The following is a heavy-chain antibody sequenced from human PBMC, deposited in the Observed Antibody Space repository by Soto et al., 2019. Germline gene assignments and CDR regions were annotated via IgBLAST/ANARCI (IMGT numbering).Heavy chain of an antibody. D-gene: IGHD5-12*01. CDR3: VRGGYVHAFDY. Sequence: PSETLSLTCTVSGGSISYYYWGWIRQPPGKGLEWIGSIYYSGNTHYNPSLKSRVTISVDTSMNQFSLNLGSVTAVDSAVYYCVRGGYVHAFDYWGQGALVTVSS. J-gene: IGHJ4*02. CDR1: GGSISYYY. CDR2: IYYSGNT. V-gene: IGHV4-59*01.